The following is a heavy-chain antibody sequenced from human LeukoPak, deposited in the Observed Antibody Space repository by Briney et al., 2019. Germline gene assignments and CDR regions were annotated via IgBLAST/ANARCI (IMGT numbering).Heavy chain of an antibody. CDR1: GYTFTSYA. CDR3: ARDNGPGGSGSYVLDY. D-gene: IGHD3-10*01. J-gene: IGHJ4*02. CDR2: INPNSGGT. Sequence: GASVKVSCKASGYTFTSYAMHWVRQAPGQGLEWMGWINPNSGGTNYAQKFQGWVTMTRDTSISTAYMELSRLRSDDTAVYYCARDNGPGGSGSYVLDYWGQGTLVTVSS. V-gene: IGHV1-2*04.